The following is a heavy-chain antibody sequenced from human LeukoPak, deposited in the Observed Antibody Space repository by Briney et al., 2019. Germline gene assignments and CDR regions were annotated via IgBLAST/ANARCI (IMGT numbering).Heavy chain of an antibody. Sequence: GGSLRLSCAASGFTFSSYGMHWVRQAPGKGLEWVAVISYDGSNKYYADSVKGRFTISRDNSKNTLYLQMNSLRVEDTAVYYCAKDISSWYYDFWSGYLANYYFDYWGQGTLVTVSS. CDR2: ISYDGSNK. V-gene: IGHV3-30*18. CDR1: GFTFSSYG. D-gene: IGHD3-3*01. J-gene: IGHJ4*02. CDR3: AKDISSWYYDFWSGYLANYYFDY.